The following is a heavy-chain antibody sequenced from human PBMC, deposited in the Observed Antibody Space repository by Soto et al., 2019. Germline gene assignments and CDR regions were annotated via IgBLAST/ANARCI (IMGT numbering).Heavy chain of an antibody. Sequence: SETLSLTCTVSGASVSSSSFYWSWIRQPPGKGLEWIGYIYYSGSANYNPSLKSRVTISVDTSKNQFSLRLNSVTAADTAVYYCARVGGSYPYYFEYWGQGTLVTVSS. CDR3: ARVGGSYPYYFEY. CDR2: IYYSGSA. CDR1: GASVSSSSFY. D-gene: IGHD1-26*01. J-gene: IGHJ4*02. V-gene: IGHV4-61*01.